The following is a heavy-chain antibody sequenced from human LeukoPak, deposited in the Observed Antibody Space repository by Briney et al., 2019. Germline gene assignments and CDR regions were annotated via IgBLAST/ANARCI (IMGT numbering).Heavy chain of an antibody. D-gene: IGHD3-22*01. J-gene: IGHJ4*02. CDR3: ARATITMIVAY. V-gene: IGHV1-2*02. CDR2: INPNSGGT. Sequence: ASVKVSRKASGYTFTGYYMHWVRQAPGQGLEWMGWINPNSGGTNYAQKFQGRVTMTRDTSTSTAYMELSRLRSDDTAVYYCARATITMIVAYWGQGTLVTVSS. CDR1: GYTFTGYY.